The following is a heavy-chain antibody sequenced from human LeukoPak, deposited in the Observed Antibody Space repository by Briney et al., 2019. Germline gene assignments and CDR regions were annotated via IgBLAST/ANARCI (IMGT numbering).Heavy chain of an antibody. D-gene: IGHD4-17*01. CDR2: ISGTDGST. Sequence: PGGSLRLSCVTSGFTFSIYALSWVRQAPGKGLEWVSAISGTDGSTYYADSVKGRFTISRDNSKNTLYLQMNSLRVEDTAVYYCARGAVTTWVDYWGQGTLVTVSS. CDR3: ARGAVTTWVDY. J-gene: IGHJ4*02. V-gene: IGHV3-23*01. CDR1: GFTFSIYA.